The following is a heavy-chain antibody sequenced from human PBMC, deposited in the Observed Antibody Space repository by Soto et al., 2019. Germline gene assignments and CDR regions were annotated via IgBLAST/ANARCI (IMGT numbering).Heavy chain of an antibody. Sequence: VASVKVSCKASGYTFTGYYMHWVRQAPGQGLEWMGWINPNSGGTNYAQKFQGRVTMTRDTSISTAYMELSRLRSDDTAVYYCARVVFWSGYVYAFDIWGQGTMVTVSS. CDR3: ARVVFWSGYVYAFDI. CDR1: GYTFTGYY. J-gene: IGHJ3*02. D-gene: IGHD3-3*01. CDR2: INPNSGGT. V-gene: IGHV1-2*02.